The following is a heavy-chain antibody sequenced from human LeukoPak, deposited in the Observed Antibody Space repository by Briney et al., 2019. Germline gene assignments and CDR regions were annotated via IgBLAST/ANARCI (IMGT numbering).Heavy chain of an antibody. CDR2: IYSGGST. CDR1: GFTVSSNY. J-gene: IGHJ4*02. CDR3: ASFRVGGYGYGRKSFDY. D-gene: IGHD5-18*01. V-gene: IGHV3-66*01. Sequence: GGSLRLSCAASGFTVSSNYMSWVRQAPGKGLEWVSVIYSGGSTYYADSVKGRFTISRDNSKNTLYLQMNSLRAEDTAVYYCASFRVGGYGYGRKSFDYWGQGTLVTVSS.